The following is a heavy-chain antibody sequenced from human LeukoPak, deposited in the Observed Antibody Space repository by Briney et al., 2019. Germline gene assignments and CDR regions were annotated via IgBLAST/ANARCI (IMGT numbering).Heavy chain of an antibody. V-gene: IGHV3-15*04. J-gene: IGHJ5*02. Sequence: GGSLRLSCAASGFTNAWMSWVRQAPGKGLEWVARIGITIDGGTTDYAAPVKGRFTISRDNAKNSLYLQMNSLRAEDTAVYYCARDKVEMGQFDPWGQGTLVTVSS. CDR3: ARDKVEMGQFDP. CDR2: IGITIDGGTT. D-gene: IGHD5-24*01. CDR1: GFTNAW.